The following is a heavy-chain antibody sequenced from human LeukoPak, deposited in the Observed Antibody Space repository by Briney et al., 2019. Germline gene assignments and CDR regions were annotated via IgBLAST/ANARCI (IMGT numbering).Heavy chain of an antibody. CDR2: IIPIFGTA. CDR1: GGTFSSYA. V-gene: IGHV1-69*05. J-gene: IGHJ4*02. CDR3: ARGGYDSSSPFDY. D-gene: IGHD6-6*01. Sequence: GASVKVSCKASGGTFSSYAISWVRQAPGQGLEWMGGIIPIFGTANYAQKFQGRVTITTDESTSTAYMELSSLRSEDTAVYYCARGGYDSSSPFDYWGQGTLVTVSS.